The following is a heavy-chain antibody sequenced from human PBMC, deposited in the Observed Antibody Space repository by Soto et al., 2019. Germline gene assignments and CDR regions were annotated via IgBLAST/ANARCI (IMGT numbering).Heavy chain of an antibody. D-gene: IGHD1-1*01. V-gene: IGHV1-8*01. Sequence: QVQLVQSGAEVKKPGASVKVSCKASGDTFTSYDINWVRQATGQGLEWMGWMNPRHGNTGYAQKFQGRVTMTRNTSITTAYMALSSLGSEDTAVYYCAKAGWLGWFDPWGQGTLVTVSS. CDR3: AKAGWLGWFDP. J-gene: IGHJ5*02. CDR1: GDTFTSYD. CDR2: MNPRHGNT.